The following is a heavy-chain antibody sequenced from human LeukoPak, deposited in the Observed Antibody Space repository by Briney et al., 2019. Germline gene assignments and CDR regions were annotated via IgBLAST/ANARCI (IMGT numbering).Heavy chain of an antibody. J-gene: IGHJ4*02. V-gene: IGHV3-21*01. CDR2: ISSSSSYI. CDR1: GFTFSSYS. D-gene: IGHD4-11*01. Sequence: GSLRLSCAASGFTFSSYSMNWVRQAPGKGLEWVSSISSSSSYIYYADSVKGRFTISRDNAKNSLYLQMNSLRAEDTAVYYCASDDYVSDYSGIDYWGQGTLVTVSS. CDR3: ASDDYVSDYSGIDY.